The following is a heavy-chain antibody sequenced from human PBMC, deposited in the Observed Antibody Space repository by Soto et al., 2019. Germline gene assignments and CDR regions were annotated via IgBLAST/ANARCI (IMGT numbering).Heavy chain of an antibody. D-gene: IGHD3-10*01. CDR3: VRGSGKHCYALAV. Sequence: SETLSLTCTVSGGSISSSSYYWGWIRQPPGKGLEWIGSIYYSGSTYYNPSLKSRVTISVDTSKNQFSLKLSSVTAADTAVYYCVRGSGKHCYALAVSAQRTTVTVSS. CDR1: GGSISSSSYY. J-gene: IGHJ6*02. CDR2: IYYSGST. V-gene: IGHV4-39*01.